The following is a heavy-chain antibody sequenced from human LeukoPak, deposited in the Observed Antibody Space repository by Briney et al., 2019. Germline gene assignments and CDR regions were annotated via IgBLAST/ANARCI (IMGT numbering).Heavy chain of an antibody. J-gene: IGHJ3*02. V-gene: IGHV4-34*01. CDR1: GGSISSYY. D-gene: IGHD3-16*02. CDR2: INHSGST. CDR3: ARAHYDYVWGSYRSDRGHAFDI. Sequence: PSETLSLTCTVSGGSISSYYWSWIRQPPGKGLEWIGEINHSGSTNYNPSLKSRVTISVDTSKNQFSLKLSSVTAADTAVYYCARAHYDYVWGSYRSDRGHAFDIWGQGTMVTVSS.